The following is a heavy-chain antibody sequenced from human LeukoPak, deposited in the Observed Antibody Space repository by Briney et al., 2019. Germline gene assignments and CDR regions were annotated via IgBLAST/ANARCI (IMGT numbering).Heavy chain of an antibody. J-gene: IGHJ4*02. CDR2: IYYSGST. CDR3: ARFCSGGRCPDY. V-gene: IGHV4-59*01. D-gene: IGHD2-15*01. Sequence: SETLSLTCTVSGGSISSYYWTWIRQPPGKGLEWVGYIYYSGSTNYNPSLKSRVTISVDTSKNQFSLKLSSVTAADTAVYYCARFCSGGRCPDYWGQGTLVTVSS. CDR1: GGSISSYY.